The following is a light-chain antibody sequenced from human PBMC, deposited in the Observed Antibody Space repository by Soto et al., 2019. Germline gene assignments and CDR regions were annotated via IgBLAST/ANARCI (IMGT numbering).Light chain of an antibody. V-gene: IGKV1-8*01. J-gene: IGKJ5*01. CDR1: QGISSY. CDR2: AAS. CDR3: QHLNSYPIT. Sequence: AIRMTQSPSSLSASTGDRVTITCRASQGISSYLAWYQQQPGKAPKLLIYAASTLQSGVPSRFSGSGSGTDFTLTISCLQSEDFATYYCQHLNSYPITFGQGTRLEI.